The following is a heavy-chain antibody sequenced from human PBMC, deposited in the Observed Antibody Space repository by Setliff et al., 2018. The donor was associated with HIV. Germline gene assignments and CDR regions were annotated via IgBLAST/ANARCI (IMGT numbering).Heavy chain of an antibody. CDR1: GYSFTSYW. CDR3: TRHPLRPGIAGYFYFVDV. V-gene: IGHV5-51*01. CDR2: IYPGDSDT. Sequence: GESLKISCKGSGYSFTSYWIGWVRQMPGKGLEWMGIIYPGDSDTRYSPSFEGQVTISADRSINTVYLQWSSLRASDTAIYYCTRHPLRPGIAGYFYFVDVWGTGTTVTVSS. D-gene: IGHD3-9*01. J-gene: IGHJ6*03.